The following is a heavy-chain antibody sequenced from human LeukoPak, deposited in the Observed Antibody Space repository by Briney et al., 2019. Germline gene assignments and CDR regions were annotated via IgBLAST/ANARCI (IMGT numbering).Heavy chain of an antibody. CDR3: ARVSSSFGTNDAFDI. J-gene: IGHJ3*02. CDR1: GYTLTGYY. Sequence: ASVKVSCKASGYTLTGYYMHWVRQAPGQGLEWMGWINPNSGGTNYAQKFQGRVTMTRDTSISTAYMELSRLRSDDTAVYYCARVSSSFGTNDAFDIWGQGTMVTVSS. CDR2: INPNSGGT. D-gene: IGHD6-6*01. V-gene: IGHV1-2*02.